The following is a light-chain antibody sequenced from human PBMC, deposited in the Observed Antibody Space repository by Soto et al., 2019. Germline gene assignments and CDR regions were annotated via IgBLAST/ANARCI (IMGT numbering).Light chain of an antibody. CDR1: QDIGTY. CDR3: QQRGNWPLT. V-gene: IGKV3-11*01. Sequence: ETVLTQSPDTLSLSPGERATLSCRASQDIGTYLIWYQQKLGQAPRLLIHDASSRATGIPSRFSGSGSGTDFTLTISRLDPEDFAVDYCQQRGNWPLTFGGGPKVEF. J-gene: IGKJ4*01. CDR2: DAS.